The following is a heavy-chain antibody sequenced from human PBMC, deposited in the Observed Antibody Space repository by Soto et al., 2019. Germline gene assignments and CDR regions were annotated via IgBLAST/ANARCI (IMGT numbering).Heavy chain of an antibody. CDR3: ARDKSGTYSIDY. J-gene: IGHJ4*02. Sequence: EVQVVESGGGSVQPGGSLRLSCAASGFTFSRYTMNWVRQAPGKGLEWLSYISGGGGTLSYADSVKGRGTISRDNAKNSLYLQMDSLRAEDTAVYYCARDKSGTYSIDYWGQGTLVTVAS. CDR2: ISGGGGTL. CDR1: GFTFSRYT. D-gene: IGHD1-26*01. V-gene: IGHV3-48*04.